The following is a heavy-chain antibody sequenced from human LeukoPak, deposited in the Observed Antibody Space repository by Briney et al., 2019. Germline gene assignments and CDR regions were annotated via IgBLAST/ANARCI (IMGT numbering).Heavy chain of an antibody. CDR1: GGSISSYY. J-gene: IGHJ4*02. Sequence: SETLSLTCTVSGGSISSYYWSWIRQPPGKGLEWIGYIYYSASTNSNPSLNSRVTISLDTSKNQFSLKVSSVTAADTAVYYCARGLVGFDYWGQGTLVTVSS. V-gene: IGHV4-59*01. CDR2: IYYSAST. CDR3: ARGLVGFDY. D-gene: IGHD1-26*01.